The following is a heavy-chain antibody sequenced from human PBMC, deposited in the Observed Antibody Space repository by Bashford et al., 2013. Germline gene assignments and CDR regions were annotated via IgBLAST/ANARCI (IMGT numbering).Heavy chain of an antibody. CDR3: ATGTGATIST. D-gene: IGHD5-12*01. J-gene: IGHJ5*02. CDR2: IYPGDSRI. V-gene: IGHV5-51*01. Sequence: WVRQMPGKGLEWMGVIYPGDSRIRYSPSFEGQVTISADKSISTAYLQWSSLKASDTAMYYCATGTGATISTWGQGTLVTVSS.